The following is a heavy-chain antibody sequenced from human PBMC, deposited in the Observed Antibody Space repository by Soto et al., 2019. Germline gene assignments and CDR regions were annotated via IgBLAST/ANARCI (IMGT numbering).Heavy chain of an antibody. Sequence: PGGSLRLSCAGSGFTFRWFGMNWVRQAPGKGLEWVERISNDGSNEYYVDSVKGRFTISRDNSKNTLYLQMDSLRAEETAVYYCAKGEVRGITTSYFDXWGLGTLVTVSX. D-gene: IGHD3-10*01. J-gene: IGHJ4*02. CDR1: GFTFRWFG. CDR2: ISNDGSNE. V-gene: IGHV3-30*18. CDR3: AKGEVRGITTSYFDX.